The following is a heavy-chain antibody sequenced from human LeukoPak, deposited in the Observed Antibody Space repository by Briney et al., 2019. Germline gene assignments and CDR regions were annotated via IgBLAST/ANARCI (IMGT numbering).Heavy chain of an antibody. D-gene: IGHD3-3*01. CDR1: GFTFSSYA. J-gene: IGHJ6*03. CDR2: ISGSGGST. Sequence: GGSLRLSCAASGFTFSSYAMSWVRQAPGKGLEWVSAISGSGGSTYYADSVKGRFTISRDNSKNTLYLQMNSLRAEDTAVYYCAKAGPLGYYDFWSGYQYYYYMDVWGKGTTVTVSS. CDR3: AKAGPLGYYDFWSGYQYYYYMDV. V-gene: IGHV3-23*01.